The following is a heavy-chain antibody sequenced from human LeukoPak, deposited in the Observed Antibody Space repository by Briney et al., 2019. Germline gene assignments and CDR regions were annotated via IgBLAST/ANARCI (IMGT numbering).Heavy chain of an antibody. CDR3: ARVDGYNYFDY. CDR1: GGSISSYY. J-gene: IGHJ4*02. D-gene: IGHD5-24*01. CDR2: IYNSGST. V-gene: IGHV4-59*12. Sequence: SETLSLTCTVSGGSISSYYWSWIRQPPGKGLGWIGNIYNSGSTNYNPSLKSRVTISVDTSKNQFSLKLSSVTAADTAVYYCARVDGYNYFDYWGQGTLVTVSS.